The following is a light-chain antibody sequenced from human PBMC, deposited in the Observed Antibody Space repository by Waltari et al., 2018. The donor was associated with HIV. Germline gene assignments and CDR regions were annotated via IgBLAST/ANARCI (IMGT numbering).Light chain of an antibody. Sequence: QSVLTQPPSVSGAPGQRVTISCTGSSSNIGAGYDVHWYQQLPGTAPKLLIYGSSNRPSGVPDRFSGSKSGTSASLAITGLEAEDEAYYYCQSYDSSLSGPDVVFGGGTKLTVL. CDR1: SSNIGAGYD. J-gene: IGLJ2*01. CDR2: GSS. V-gene: IGLV1-40*01. CDR3: QSYDSSLSGPDVV.